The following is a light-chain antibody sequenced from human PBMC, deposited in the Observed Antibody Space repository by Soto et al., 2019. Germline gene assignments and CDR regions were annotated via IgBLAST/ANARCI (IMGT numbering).Light chain of an antibody. J-gene: IGKJ2*01. CDR3: QQYNNWPPGT. V-gene: IGKV3-15*01. CDR1: QSVSSN. Sequence: PGERATLSCRASQSVSSNLAWYQQKPGQAPRLLIYGASSRATGIPARFSGSGSGTEFTLTISSLQSEDFAVYYCQQYNNWPPGTFGQGTKLEIK. CDR2: GAS.